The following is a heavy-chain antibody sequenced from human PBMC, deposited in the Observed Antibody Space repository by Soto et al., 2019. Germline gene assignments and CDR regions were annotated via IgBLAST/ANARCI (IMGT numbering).Heavy chain of an antibody. CDR2: ISGSGGST. Sequence: EVQLLESGGGLVQPGGSLRLPCAASGFTFSSYAMTWVRQAPGKGLEWVSAISGSGGSTYYPDSVKGRFTISRDNSKNTLYLQMSSLRAEDTAVYYCANDPSPTEYWGQGTLVTVSS. CDR1: GFTFSSYA. V-gene: IGHV3-23*01. J-gene: IGHJ4*02. CDR3: ANDPSPTEY.